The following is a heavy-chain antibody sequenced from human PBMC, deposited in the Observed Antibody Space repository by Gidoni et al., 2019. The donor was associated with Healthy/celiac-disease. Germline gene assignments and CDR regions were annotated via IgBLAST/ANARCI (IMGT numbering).Heavy chain of an antibody. CDR1: GFTFDDYA. CDR2: ISWNSGSI. D-gene: IGHD3-22*01. V-gene: IGHV3-9*01. Sequence: EVQLVESGGGLVQPGRSLRLSCAASGFTFDDYAMHWVRQAPGKGLEWVSGISWNSGSIGYADSVKGRFTISRDNAKNSLYLQMNSLRAEDTALYYCAKDIGYYDSSGYGDWGQGTLVTVSS. CDR3: AKDIGYYDSSGYGD. J-gene: IGHJ4*02.